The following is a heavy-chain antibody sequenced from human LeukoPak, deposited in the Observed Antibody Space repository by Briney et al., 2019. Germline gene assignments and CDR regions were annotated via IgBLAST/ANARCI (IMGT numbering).Heavy chain of an antibody. V-gene: IGHV4-39*07. CDR2: IYYSGST. J-gene: IGHJ4*02. Sequence: PSETLSLTCTVSGGSISSRSYYWGWIRQPPGKGLEWIGIIYYSGSTYYNPSLKSRVTISVDTSKNQFSLKLNSVTAADTAVYYCARDRSVGVLPAPPFDFWGQGTLVTVSS. CDR3: ARDRSVGVLPAPPFDF. D-gene: IGHD6-6*01. CDR1: GGSISSRSYY.